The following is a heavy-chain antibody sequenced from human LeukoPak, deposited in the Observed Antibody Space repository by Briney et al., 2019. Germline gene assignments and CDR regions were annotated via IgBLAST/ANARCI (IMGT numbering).Heavy chain of an antibody. CDR1: GFTFSNYA. CDR2: ISGTGSST. V-gene: IGHV3-23*01. D-gene: IGHD3-3*01. Sequence: GGSLRLSCAASGFTFSNYAMSWVRQAPGKGLEWISDISGTGSSTYYADSVKGRFTSPRDNSKKTLYLQMNSLRADDTAVYYCTGQGRFLEWLPYFDHWGQGTLVTVSS. CDR3: TGQGRFLEWLPYFDH. J-gene: IGHJ4*02.